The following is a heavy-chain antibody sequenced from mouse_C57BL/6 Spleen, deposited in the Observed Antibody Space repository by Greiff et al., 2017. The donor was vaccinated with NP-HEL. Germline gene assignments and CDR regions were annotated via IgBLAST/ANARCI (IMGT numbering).Heavy chain of an antibody. CDR2: INPSNGGT. Sequence: VQLQQSGTELVKPGASVKLSCKASGYTFTSYWMHWVKQRPGQGLEWIGNINPSNGGTNYNEKFKSKATLTVDKSSSTAYMQLSSLTSEDSAVYYCARSEDYYGSSSWYFDVWGTGTTVTVSS. CDR3: ARSEDYYGSSSWYFDV. D-gene: IGHD1-1*01. CDR1: GYTFTSYW. J-gene: IGHJ1*03. V-gene: IGHV1-53*01.